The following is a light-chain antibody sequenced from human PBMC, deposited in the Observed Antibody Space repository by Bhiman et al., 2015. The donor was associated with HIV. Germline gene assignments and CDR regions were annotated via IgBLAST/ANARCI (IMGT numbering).Light chain of an antibody. J-gene: IGLJ1*01. CDR2: DVS. CDR1: SSDVGGYKY. V-gene: IGLV2-14*03. CDR3: QAWDSSTEV. Sequence: QSALTQPASLSGSPGQSITISCTGTSSDVGGYKYVSWYQQHPGKVPKLLIYDVSERPSGIPERFSGSNSGNTATLTISGTQAMDEADYYCQAWDSSTEVFGTGTKVTVL.